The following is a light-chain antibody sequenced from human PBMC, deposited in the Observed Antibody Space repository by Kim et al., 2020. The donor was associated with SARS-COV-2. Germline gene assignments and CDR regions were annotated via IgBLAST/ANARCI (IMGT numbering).Light chain of an antibody. V-gene: IGLV3-1*01. CDR2: HHN. Sequence: SYELTQPPSVSVFPGLTATITCSGDKLQNKYVSWYQKKPGLAPVLVIFHHNRRPSGIPARFSGASSANTATLTISGTPAMDEAEYYCQAWDMSAYVVFGGGTQLTVL. CDR1: KLQNKY. J-gene: IGLJ2*01. CDR3: QAWDMSAYVV.